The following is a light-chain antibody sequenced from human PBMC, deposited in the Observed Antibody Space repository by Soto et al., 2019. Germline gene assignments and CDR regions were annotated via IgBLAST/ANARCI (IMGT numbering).Light chain of an antibody. CDR3: QQYDKWPLYT. V-gene: IGKV3-15*01. J-gene: IGKJ2*01. Sequence: EVVLTQSPATLSVAPGERATLSCRASQNVFNKLAWYQQKPGQPPRLLIYAASNRAADIPDRFSGSGSGTEFTVTINSLQSEDSAIYFCQQYDKWPLYTFGQGTKLEIK. CDR2: AAS. CDR1: QNVFNK.